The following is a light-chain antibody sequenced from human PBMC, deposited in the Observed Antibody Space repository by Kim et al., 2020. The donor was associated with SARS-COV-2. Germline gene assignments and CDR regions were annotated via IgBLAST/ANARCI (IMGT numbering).Light chain of an antibody. CDR3: ATWDDSLSGPV. CDR1: SSNIGSNY. Sequence: QSVLTQSPSASGTPGQRVTISCSGGSSNIGSNYVHWYQQLPGTAPKLLIYKTNQRPSRVPDRFSGFRSATSASLAISGLRSEDEGDYYCATWDDSLSGPVFGGGTQLTVL. CDR2: KTN. J-gene: IGLJ3*02. V-gene: IGLV1-47*01.